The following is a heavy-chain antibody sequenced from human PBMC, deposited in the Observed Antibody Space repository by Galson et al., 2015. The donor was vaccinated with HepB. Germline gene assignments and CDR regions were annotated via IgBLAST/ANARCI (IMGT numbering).Heavy chain of an antibody. CDR3: AKDGVLLKIGGYVDY. CDR2: ISASGTGT. D-gene: IGHD3-10*01. CDR1: GFTFSNYA. Sequence: SLRLSCAASGFTFSNYAMSWVRQAPGKGLEWVSVISASGTGTFYADSVKGRFTISRDNSKNSLYLQMNSLRAEDSALYYCAKDGVLLKIGGYVDYWGQGTLVTVSS. V-gene: IGHV3-23*01. J-gene: IGHJ4*02.